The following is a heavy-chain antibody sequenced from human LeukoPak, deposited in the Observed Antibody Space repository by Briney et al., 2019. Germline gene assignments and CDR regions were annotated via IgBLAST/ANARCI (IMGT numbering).Heavy chain of an antibody. CDR1: GCSISSYY. CDR3: ARSELLWFGGVNSGFDY. CDR2: VYYSGST. Sequence: SETLSLTCTVPGCSISSYYWSWIRQPPEKGLEWIGYVYYSGSTNYNPSLKSRVTISIDTSRTQFSLKLSSVTAADTAVYYCARSELLWFGGVNSGFDYWGQGTLVTVSS. V-gene: IGHV4-59*01. J-gene: IGHJ4*02. D-gene: IGHD3-10*01.